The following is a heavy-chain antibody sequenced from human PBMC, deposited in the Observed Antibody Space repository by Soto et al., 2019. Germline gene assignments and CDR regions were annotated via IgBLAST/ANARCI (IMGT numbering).Heavy chain of an antibody. CDR3: ASSAGHPGDFFYYNGMDV. J-gene: IGHJ6*02. Sequence: SETLSLTCTVSGGSISSGGYYWSWIRQHPGKGLEWIGYIFYSGSTYYNPSLKSRVTISVDTSKNQFSLKLSSVTAADTAVYYCASSAGHPGDFFYYNGMDVWGLGTTVTVSS. V-gene: IGHV4-31*03. D-gene: IGHD3-10*01. CDR1: GGSISSGGYY. CDR2: IFYSGST.